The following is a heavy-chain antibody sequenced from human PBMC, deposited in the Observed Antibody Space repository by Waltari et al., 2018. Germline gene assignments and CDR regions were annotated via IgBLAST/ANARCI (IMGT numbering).Heavy chain of an antibody. CDR1: GFTFSSYG. CDR3: ARDLRRTGSFDY. J-gene: IGHJ4*02. CDR2: IWYDGSNK. Sequence: QVQLVESGGGVVQPGRSLRLSCAASGFTFSSYGMHWVRQAPGKGREWVAVIWYDGSNKYYADSVKGRFTISRDKSKNTLYLQMNSLRAEDTAVYYCARDLRRTGSFDYWGQGTLVTVSS. D-gene: IGHD3-10*01. V-gene: IGHV3-33*01.